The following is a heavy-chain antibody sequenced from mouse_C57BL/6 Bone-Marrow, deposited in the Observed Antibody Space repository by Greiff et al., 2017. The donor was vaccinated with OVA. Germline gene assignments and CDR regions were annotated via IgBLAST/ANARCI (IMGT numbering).Heavy chain of an antibody. CDR2: IAPSDSYI. CDR1: GYTFTNYW. Sequence: QVQLQQPGAELVRPGTSVKLSCKASGYTFTNYWMHWVKQRPGQGLEWIGVIAPSDSYINYNQKFKGRATLTVDTSSSTAYMHLSSLTSEDSAVYYCSQSGGRLYLHYWGQGTTLTVSS. V-gene: IGHV1-59*01. J-gene: IGHJ2*01. CDR3: SQSGGRLYLHY. D-gene: IGHD1-1*02.